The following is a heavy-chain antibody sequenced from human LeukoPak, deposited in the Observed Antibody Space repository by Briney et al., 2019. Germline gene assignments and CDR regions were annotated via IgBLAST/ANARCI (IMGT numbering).Heavy chain of an antibody. D-gene: IGHD6-19*01. Sequence: GGSLRLSCAASGFTFSSYAMSWVRQVPGKGLEWVSAISGSGGSTYYADSVKGRFTNSRDNSKNTLYLQMNSLRAEDTAVYYCVQQWLLRGAFDIWGQGTMVTVSS. J-gene: IGHJ3*02. V-gene: IGHV3-23*01. CDR3: VQQWLLRGAFDI. CDR2: ISGSGGST. CDR1: GFTFSSYA.